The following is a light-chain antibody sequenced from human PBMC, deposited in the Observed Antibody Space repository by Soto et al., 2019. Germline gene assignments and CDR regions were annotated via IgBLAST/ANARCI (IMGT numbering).Light chain of an antibody. CDR2: DVS. CDR3: QHYDTSSRYT. CDR1: QSISDW. Sequence: DIQMTQSPSTLSASVGDRVTITCRASQSISDWLAWYQQKPGKAPKLLIYDVSNLESGVPSRFSGSRYGTEFTLTISSLQPDDFATYYCQHYDTSSRYTFGQGTKLEIK. V-gene: IGKV1-5*01. J-gene: IGKJ2*01.